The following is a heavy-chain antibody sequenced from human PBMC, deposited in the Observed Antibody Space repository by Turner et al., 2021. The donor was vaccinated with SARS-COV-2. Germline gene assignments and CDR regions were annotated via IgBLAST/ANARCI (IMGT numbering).Heavy chain of an antibody. J-gene: IGHJ4*02. Sequence: QVQLVESAGGVVQPGRSLRLSCAASGFTFSIYGMHWVRKAPGKGLEWVAVISYDGSNKYYADSVKGRFTISRDNSKNTLYLQMNSLRAEDTAVYYCAKSYSGSYWDRNDYWGQGTLVTVSS. D-gene: IGHD1-26*01. CDR3: AKSYSGSYWDRNDY. CDR2: ISYDGSNK. V-gene: IGHV3-30*18. CDR1: GFTFSIYG.